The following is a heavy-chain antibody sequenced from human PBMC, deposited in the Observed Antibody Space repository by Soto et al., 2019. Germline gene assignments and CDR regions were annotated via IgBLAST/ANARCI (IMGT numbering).Heavy chain of an antibody. CDR3: ARHEFSYHNSWFDP. CDR1: GDSISSSKYY. CDR2: IYFGGIT. Sequence: QLQLQESGPGLVKPSETLSLTCTVSGDSISSSKYYWGWIRQPPGKGLEWIGSIYFGGITYYNPSLKSRVTISVDTSKNQFSLELSSVTAVDTAVFYCARHEFSYHNSWFDPWGQGTLVNVSS. V-gene: IGHV4-39*01. J-gene: IGHJ5*02. D-gene: IGHD5-18*01.